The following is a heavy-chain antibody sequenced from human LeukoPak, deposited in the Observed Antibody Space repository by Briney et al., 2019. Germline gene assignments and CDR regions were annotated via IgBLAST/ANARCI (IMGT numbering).Heavy chain of an antibody. D-gene: IGHD3-22*01. J-gene: IGHJ4*02. V-gene: IGHV3-48*02. CDR2: ISSSGSTK. CDR1: GLTFSRHA. Sequence: GSLRLSCEVSGLTFSRHAMNWVRQAPGKGLEWVSYISSSGSTKYYTDSVKGRFTISRDNAKNSLYLEVNSPRDEDTALYYCALYFYDSSGYPSFDYWGQGTLVTVSS. CDR3: ALYFYDSSGYPSFDY.